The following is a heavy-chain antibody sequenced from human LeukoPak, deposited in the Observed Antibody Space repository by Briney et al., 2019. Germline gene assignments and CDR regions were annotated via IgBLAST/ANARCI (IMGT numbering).Heavy chain of an antibody. CDR3: ARDWKTNSFDY. J-gene: IGHJ4*02. CDR2: IYYDGSNI. CDR1: EFTFTTYG. V-gene: IGHV3-33*01. Sequence: PWRSLTLSCAASEFTFTTYGMHWVSQDPGKGLEWVAFIYYDGSNIYYADYVKGRFTISRDISKNTLYLQMDSLRAEDTAIYYCARDWKTNSFDYWGQGTLVTVSS. D-gene: IGHD1-1*01.